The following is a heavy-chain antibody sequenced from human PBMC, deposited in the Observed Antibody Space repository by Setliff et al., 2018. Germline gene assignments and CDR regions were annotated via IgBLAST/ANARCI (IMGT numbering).Heavy chain of an antibody. CDR2: ISGYGSRT. CDR3: IRDTSGRDAFDI. D-gene: IGHD6-19*01. Sequence: ETLRLSCAASGFTFSSYAMTWVRQAPGKGLEWVSGISGYGSRTYYADSVKGRSTISRDNSQNTMYLQMNSLRAEDTAVYYCIRDTSGRDAFDIWGQGTMVTVSS. J-gene: IGHJ3*02. CDR1: GFTFSSYA. V-gene: IGHV3-23*01.